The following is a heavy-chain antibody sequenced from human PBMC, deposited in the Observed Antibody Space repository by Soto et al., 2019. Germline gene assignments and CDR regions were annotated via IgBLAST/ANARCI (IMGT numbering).Heavy chain of an antibody. V-gene: IGHV4-39*01. CDR3: ARHDYDSGSYVRY. CDR2: IYHSGTT. D-gene: IGHD3-10*01. Sequence: QLQLQESGPGLVKPSETLSLTCTVSGGSISSTSYYWGWIRQPPGKGLEWIGNIYHSGTTYYTPSLTSRVTISVDTSKNQFSLTLTSVTAADTAVYYCARHDYDSGSYVRYWGQGTLVTVSS. CDR1: GGSISSTSYY. J-gene: IGHJ4*02.